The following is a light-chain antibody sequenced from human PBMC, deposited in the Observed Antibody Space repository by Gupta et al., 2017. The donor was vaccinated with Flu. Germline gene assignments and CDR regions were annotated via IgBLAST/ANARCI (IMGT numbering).Light chain of an antibody. Sequence: ATLLSSPAEKAVTSCCGSKRGTRSYLAWYQHKPGQAPRLLIYAASSGAAGIPTRFSGSGSGTDFTLTISSLQSEDFAVYYCQHYDSFPRTFGQGTKVEIK. V-gene: IGKV3D-7*01. CDR2: AAS. J-gene: IGKJ1*01. CDR3: QHYDSFPRT. CDR1: KRGTRSY.